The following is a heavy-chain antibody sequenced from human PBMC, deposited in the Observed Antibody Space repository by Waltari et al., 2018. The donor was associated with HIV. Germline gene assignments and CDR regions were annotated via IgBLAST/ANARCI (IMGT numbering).Heavy chain of an antibody. D-gene: IGHD3-10*01. CDR2: INRDGSTI. Sequence: EVQLVESGGGLVQPGGSLRPPCSPSGFTFSSSWFPLVRQAPGKGLVWVSGINRDGSTIRYADSVKGRFTISRDNAKNTLYLQMNSLRAEDTALYYCARGQYYSMDVWGQGTTVTVSS. V-gene: IGHV3-74*01. J-gene: IGHJ6*02. CDR1: GFTFSSSW. CDR3: ARGQYYSMDV.